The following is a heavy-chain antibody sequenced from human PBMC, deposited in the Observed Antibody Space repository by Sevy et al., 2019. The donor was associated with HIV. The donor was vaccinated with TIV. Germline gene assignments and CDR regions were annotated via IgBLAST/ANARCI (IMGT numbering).Heavy chain of an antibody. CDR3: ARDWGATF. D-gene: IGHD1-26*01. Sequence: ASVKVSCKASGYSFTGYYMHWVRQAPGQGLEWMGRINPISGATDDSQKFQGRVTMTRDTSISTAYMEVSRLRSDDTAVYYCARDWGATFWGQGTLVTVSS. J-gene: IGHJ4*02. V-gene: IGHV1-2*06. CDR1: GYSFTGYY. CDR2: INPISGAT.